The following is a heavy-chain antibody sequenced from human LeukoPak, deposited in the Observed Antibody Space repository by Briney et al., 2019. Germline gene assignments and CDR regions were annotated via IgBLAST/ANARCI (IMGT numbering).Heavy chain of an antibody. CDR3: ARGASRSFDY. CDR1: GHTFTSYD. V-gene: IGHV1-8*03. CDR2: MNTNSGNT. Sequence: GASVKVSCKASGHTFTSYDINWVRQATGQGLEWMGWMNTNSGNTGYAQKFRGRVTITRDTSITTAYLELSSLRSEDTAVYFCARGASRSFDYWGQGTLVTVSS. J-gene: IGHJ4*02.